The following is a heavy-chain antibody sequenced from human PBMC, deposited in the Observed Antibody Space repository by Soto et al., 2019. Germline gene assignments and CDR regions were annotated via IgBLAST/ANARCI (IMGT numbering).Heavy chain of an antibody. V-gene: IGHV3-7*03. Sequence: GGSLRLSCASSVCTFSSYWMSCVRDCPGKGLEWVANMRQDGSEKYYVDSVKGRFTISRDNAKNSLYLQMNSLRAEDTAVYYCARILCSSTSSYTFESWGQGTLFSVSS. CDR1: VCTFSSYW. CDR2: MRQDGSEK. CDR3: ARILCSSTSSYTFES. J-gene: IGHJ4*02. D-gene: IGHD2-2*02.